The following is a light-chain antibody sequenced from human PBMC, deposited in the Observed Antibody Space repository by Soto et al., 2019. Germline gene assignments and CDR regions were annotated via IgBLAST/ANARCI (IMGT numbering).Light chain of an antibody. J-gene: IGKJ1*01. V-gene: IGKV3-11*01. CDR1: QSVSSY. CDR2: DAS. CDR3: QQYGSSVWT. Sequence: EIVLTQSPATLSLSPGETATLSCMVSQSVSSYLAWYQQKPGQAPRLLTYDASNRATGIPARFSGSGSGTDFTLTISSLEPEDFAVYYCQQYGSSVWTFGQGTKV.